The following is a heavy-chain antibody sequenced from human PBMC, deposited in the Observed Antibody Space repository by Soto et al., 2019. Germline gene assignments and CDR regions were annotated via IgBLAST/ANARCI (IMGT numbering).Heavy chain of an antibody. CDR2: IYYSGTT. CDR3: ARDRSAPGDTGGFYFDY. V-gene: IGHV4-59*11. D-gene: IGHD3-10*01. CDR1: GASLSHHY. Sequence: QVQLQESGPGLVKPSETLSLTCTVSGASLSHHYWSWVRQPPGRGLEWVGHIYYSGTTNYNPSLKSRVNISLDTSKKQFSLNLTSVTAADTAVYYCARDRSAPGDTGGFYFDYWGQGILVTVSS. J-gene: IGHJ4*02.